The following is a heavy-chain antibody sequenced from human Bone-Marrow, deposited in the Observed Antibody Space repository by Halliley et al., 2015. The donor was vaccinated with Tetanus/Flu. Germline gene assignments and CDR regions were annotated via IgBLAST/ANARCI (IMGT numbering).Heavy chain of an antibody. CDR3: ARDTCGSPGDCPPDNWFES. J-gene: IGHJ5*01. D-gene: IGHD2-21*02. Sequence: YDGDHIYYADSVKGRFIISRDNSKNTLYLQMNSLRGEDTGVYYCARDTCGSPGDCPPDNWFESWGQGTLVTVSS. CDR2: YDGDHI. V-gene: IGHV3-30-3*01.